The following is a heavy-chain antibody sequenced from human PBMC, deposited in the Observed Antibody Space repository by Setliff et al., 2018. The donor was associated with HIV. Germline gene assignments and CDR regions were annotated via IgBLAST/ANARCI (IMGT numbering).Heavy chain of an antibody. Sequence: ASETLSLTCSVSGDSISDTTYYWGWIRQPPGKGLEWIGNIYHSGSTLYKPSLKSRVTMSVDTSKNQFSLKLNSVTAADTAVYHCARLSSCRSSSYYFDYWGQGALVTVSS. J-gene: IGHJ4*02. V-gene: IGHV4-39*01. D-gene: IGHD6-6*01. CDR3: ARLSSCRSSSYYFDY. CDR1: GDSISDTTYY. CDR2: IYHSGST.